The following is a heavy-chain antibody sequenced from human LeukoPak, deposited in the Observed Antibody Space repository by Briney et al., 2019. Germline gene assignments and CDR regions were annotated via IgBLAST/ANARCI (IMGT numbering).Heavy chain of an antibody. J-gene: IGHJ4*02. CDR1: GFTFDDYA. CDR2: ISWNSGSK. V-gene: IGHV3-9*01. Sequence: SLRLSCAASGFTFDDYAMHWVRQAPGKGLEWVSGISWNSGSKGYADSVKGRFTISRDNSKNTLYLQMNSLRAEDTAVYYCARDLGTTARPPHFFDYWGQGTLVTVSS. D-gene: IGHD6-6*01. CDR3: ARDLGTTARPPHFFDY.